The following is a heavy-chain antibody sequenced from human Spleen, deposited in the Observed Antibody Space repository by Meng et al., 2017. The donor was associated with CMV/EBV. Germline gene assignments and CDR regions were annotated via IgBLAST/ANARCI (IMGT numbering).Heavy chain of an antibody. D-gene: IGHD2-21*02. V-gene: IGHV3-21*04. CDR3: ARDPRDLGDRNWYFDL. CDR1: GFTFSNYS. J-gene: IGHJ2*01. Sequence: LSLTCADSGFTFSNYSMKWVRQAPGKGLEWVSSISSRSTYIYYADSVKGRFTISRDNAKNSLYLQMNSLRGEDTATYYCARDPRDLGDRNWYFDLWGRGTLVTVSS. CDR2: ISSRSTYI.